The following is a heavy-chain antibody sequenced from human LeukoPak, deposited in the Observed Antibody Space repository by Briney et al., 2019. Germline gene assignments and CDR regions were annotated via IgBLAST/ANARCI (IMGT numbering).Heavy chain of an antibody. V-gene: IGHV1-46*01. CDR1: GYTFTSYY. CDR3: ARRAVAGYYYYYMDV. J-gene: IGHJ6*03. Sequence: ASVKVSCKASGYTFTSYYMHWVRQAPGQGLEWMGIINPSGGSTSYAQKFQGRVTMTRDTSTSTVYMELSSLRSEDTAVYYCARRAVAGYYYYYMDVWGKGTTVTVSS. D-gene: IGHD6-19*01. CDR2: INPSGGST.